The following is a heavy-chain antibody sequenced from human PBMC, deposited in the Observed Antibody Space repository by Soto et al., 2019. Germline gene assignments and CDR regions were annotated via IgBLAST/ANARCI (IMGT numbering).Heavy chain of an antibody. V-gene: IGHV3-23*01. CDR3: AKDWGYSSGPSWFDP. CDR2: ISGSGGST. CDR1: GFTFSSYA. J-gene: IGHJ5*02. D-gene: IGHD6-19*01. Sequence: EVPLLESGGGLVQPGGSLRLSCAASGFTFSSYAMSWVRQAPGKGLEWVSAISGSGGSTYYADSVKGRFTISRDNSKNTLYLQMNILRAEDTAVYYCAKDWGYSSGPSWFDPWGQGTLVTVSS.